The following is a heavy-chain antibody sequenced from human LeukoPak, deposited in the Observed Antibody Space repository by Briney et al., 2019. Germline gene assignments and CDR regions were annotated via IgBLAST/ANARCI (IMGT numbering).Heavy chain of an antibody. CDR3: ARGSKQWLVDY. CDR2: INTNTGNP. CDR1: GYTFTSYA. Sequence: ASVKVSCKSSGYTFTSYAMNWVRQAPAQGLEWMGWINTNTGNPTYAQGFTGRFVFSLDTSVSTAYLQISSLKAEDTAVYHCARGSKQWLVDYWGQGTLVTVSS. J-gene: IGHJ4*02. V-gene: IGHV7-4-1*02. D-gene: IGHD6-19*01.